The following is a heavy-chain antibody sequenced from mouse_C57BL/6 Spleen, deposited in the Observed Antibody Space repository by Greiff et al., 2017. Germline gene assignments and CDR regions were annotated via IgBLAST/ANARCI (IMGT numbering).Heavy chain of an antibody. CDR1: GYTFASYG. V-gene: IGHV1-81*01. D-gene: IGHD2-1*01. Sequence: VQLQQSGAELARPGASVKLSCKASGYTFASYGISWVQQRTGQGLEWIGEIYPRSGNTYYNEKFKGQGTLTADKSSSTAYMELRSLTSEDSAVYFCAREIYYGNCVYAMDYWGPGTSGTVSS. CDR3: AREIYYGNCVYAMDY. CDR2: IYPRSGNT. J-gene: IGHJ4*01.